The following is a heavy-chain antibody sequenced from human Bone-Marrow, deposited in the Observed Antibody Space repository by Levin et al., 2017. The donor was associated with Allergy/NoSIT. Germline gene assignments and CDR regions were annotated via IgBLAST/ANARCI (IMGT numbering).Heavy chain of an antibody. CDR1: GVSIRSGGYH. CDR3: AREDGSTFDS. D-gene: IGHD5-24*01. CDR2: IYYSGST. J-gene: IGHJ4*02. Sequence: SQTLSLTCTVSGVSIRSGGYHWRWIRQHAGKGLEWIGYIYYSGSTYYNPSLKSRAMISLDTSKNQFSLKVTSATAADAAVYYCAREDGSTFDSWGQGTLVTVSS. V-gene: IGHV4-31*03.